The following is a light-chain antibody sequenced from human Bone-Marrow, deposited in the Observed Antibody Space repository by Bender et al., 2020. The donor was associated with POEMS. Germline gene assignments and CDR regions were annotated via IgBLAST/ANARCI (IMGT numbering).Light chain of an antibody. V-gene: IGLV1-44*01. CDR1: SSNIGTNP. Sequence: QSVLTQPPSASGTPGQRVTISCSGSSSNIGTNPVNWYQQLPGTAPKLLIYINNQRPSGVPDRFSASKSGTSASLAISGLQSEDAADYYCAAWEDSLNGWVFGGGTKLTVL. CDR2: INN. J-gene: IGLJ3*02. CDR3: AAWEDSLNGWV.